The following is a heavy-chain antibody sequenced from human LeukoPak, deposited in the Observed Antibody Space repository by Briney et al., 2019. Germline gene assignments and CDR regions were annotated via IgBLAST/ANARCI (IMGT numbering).Heavy chain of an antibody. J-gene: IGHJ6*03. CDR3: ARHVVYYGSGSYDYYYMDV. CDR1: GYSFTSYW. CDR2: IYPGDSDT. D-gene: IGHD3-10*01. Sequence: GESLKISCKGSGYSFTSYWIGWVRQVPGKGLEWMGIIYPGDSDTRYSPSFQGQVTISADKSISTAYLQWSSLKASDTAMYYCARHVVYYGSGSYDYYYMDVWGKGTTVTVSS. V-gene: IGHV5-51*01.